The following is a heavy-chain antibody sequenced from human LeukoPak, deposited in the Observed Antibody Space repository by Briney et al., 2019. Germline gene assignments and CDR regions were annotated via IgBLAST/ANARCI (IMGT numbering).Heavy chain of an antibody. CDR3: ARGSIDSHIAATAFDF. J-gene: IGHJ4*02. CDR2: IYYSGST. V-gene: IGHV4-59*01. D-gene: IGHD6-6*01. Sequence: SSXTLSLTCTVSGGSISTYYWSWIRQPPGKGLEWVGYIYYSGSTNYNPSLKRRVTISVDTSKNQFSLKLSSVTAADTAVYYCARGSIDSHIAATAFDFWGQGTLVTVSS. CDR1: GGSISTYY.